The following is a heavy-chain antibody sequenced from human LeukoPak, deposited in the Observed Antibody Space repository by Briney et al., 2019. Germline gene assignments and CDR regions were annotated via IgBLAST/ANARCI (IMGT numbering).Heavy chain of an antibody. V-gene: IGHV3-7*01. J-gene: IGHJ4*02. CDR2: IKEDGGEI. CDR3: ARDDYYSNAD. Sequence: PGGSLRLSCAASGFTFSRYWMSWVRQAPGKGLEWVANIKEDGGEIYYVDSVKGRFTISRDNTKNSLFLQMNSLRAEDTAVYYFARDDYYSNADWGQGTLVTVSS. D-gene: IGHD3-22*01. CDR1: GFTFSRYW.